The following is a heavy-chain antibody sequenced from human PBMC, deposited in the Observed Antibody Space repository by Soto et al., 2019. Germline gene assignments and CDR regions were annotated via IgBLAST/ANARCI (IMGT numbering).Heavy chain of an antibody. CDR1: GVTFGAYA. J-gene: IGHJ6*02. CDR3: AKGLRRLLRTQYYYGLDV. CDR2: ISGSGGST. V-gene: IGHV3-23*01. D-gene: IGHD3-10*01. Sequence: GGSLRLSCGASGVTFGAYAMRWFRQAPGKGREWVSSISGSGGSTHYADSVKGRFTVSRDNSKRALSLQMSSLREEDTATYYCAKGLRRLLRTQYYYGLDVWGRGTTVTVSS.